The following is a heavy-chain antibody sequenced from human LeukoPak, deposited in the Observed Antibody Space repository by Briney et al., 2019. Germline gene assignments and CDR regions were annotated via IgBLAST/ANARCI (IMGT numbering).Heavy chain of an antibody. CDR3: ARGMDYYYYMDV. V-gene: IGHV4-30-4*08. Sequence: SQTLSLTCTVSGGSISNGDYYWSWIRQPPGKGLEWIGYIYYSGSTYYNPSLKSRVTISVDTSKNQFSLKLSSVTAADTAVYYCARGMDYYYYMDVWGKGTTVTVSS. J-gene: IGHJ6*03. CDR2: IYYSGST. D-gene: IGHD2-8*01. CDR1: GGSISNGDYY.